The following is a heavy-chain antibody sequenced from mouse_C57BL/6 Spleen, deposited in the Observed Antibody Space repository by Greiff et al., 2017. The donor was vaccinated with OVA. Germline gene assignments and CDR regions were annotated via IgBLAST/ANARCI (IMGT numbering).Heavy chain of an antibody. V-gene: IGHV1-69*01. CDR3: ARRLGRGYAMDY. CDR1: GYTFTSSW. Sequence: VQLQQPGAELVMPGASVKLSCKASGYTFTSSWMPWVKQRPGQGLEWIGEIDPSDSYTNYNQKFKGKSTFTVDKSASTAYMQLSSLTSEYSAVDYCARRLGRGYAMDYWGQGTSVTVSS. J-gene: IGHJ4*01. D-gene: IGHD4-1*01. CDR2: IDPSDSYT.